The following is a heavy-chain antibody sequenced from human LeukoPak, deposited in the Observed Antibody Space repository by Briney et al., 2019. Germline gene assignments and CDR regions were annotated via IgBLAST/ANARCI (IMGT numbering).Heavy chain of an antibody. CDR1: GFTFSSYA. Sequence: PGGSLRLSCAASGFTFSSYAMTWVRQAPGKGLEWVSGISGSGGTTYYADSVKGRFTFSRDNSKNTLYLQMNSLRAEDTALYYCAKDHDYSSRPYYFDYWGQGTLVTVSS. D-gene: IGHD6-19*01. V-gene: IGHV3-23*01. J-gene: IGHJ4*02. CDR2: ISGSGGTT. CDR3: AKDHDYSSRPYYFDY.